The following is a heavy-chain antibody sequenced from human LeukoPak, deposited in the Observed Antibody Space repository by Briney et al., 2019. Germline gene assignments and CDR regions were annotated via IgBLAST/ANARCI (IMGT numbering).Heavy chain of an antibody. CDR2: ISAYNGNT. CDR3: ARDERYSYGPYYYGMDV. J-gene: IGHJ6*02. Sequence: ASVKVSCKASGYTFTSYSISWVRQAPGQGLEWMGWISAYNGNTNYAQKLQGRVTMTTDTSTSTAYMELRSLRSDDTAVYYCARDERYSYGPYYYGMDVWGQGTTVTVSS. D-gene: IGHD5-18*01. V-gene: IGHV1-18*01. CDR1: GYTFTSYS.